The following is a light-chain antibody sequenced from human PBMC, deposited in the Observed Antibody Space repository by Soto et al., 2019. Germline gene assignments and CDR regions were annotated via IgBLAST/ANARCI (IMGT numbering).Light chain of an antibody. V-gene: IGLV5-37*01. CDR2: YYSDSDK. CDR1: SDINVGSYN. CDR3: MIWPSNAPL. J-gene: IGLJ2*01. Sequence: QSVLTQPPSSSASPGESARLTCTLPSDINVGSYNIYWYQQKPGSPPRYLLYYYSDSDKGQGSGVPSRFSGSKDASANTGILLSSGLQSEDEADYSCMIWPSNAPLFGGGTKLTVL.